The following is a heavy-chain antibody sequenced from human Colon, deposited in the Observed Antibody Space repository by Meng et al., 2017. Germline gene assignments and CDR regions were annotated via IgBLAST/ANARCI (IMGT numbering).Heavy chain of an antibody. D-gene: IGHD3-22*01. CDR1: VGSVSSVSYY. V-gene: IGHV4-61*01. CDR2: IYYSGST. J-gene: IGHJ4*02. CDR3: ARGASDYDFDY. Sequence: DSRLELLVPTETLSPPSTIAVGSVSSVSYYGGWIRQPPGKGLEWIGNIYYSGSTNYNPSLKSRVTISVDTSKNQFSLKLSSVTAADTAVYYCARGASDYDFDYWGQGTLDTVSS.